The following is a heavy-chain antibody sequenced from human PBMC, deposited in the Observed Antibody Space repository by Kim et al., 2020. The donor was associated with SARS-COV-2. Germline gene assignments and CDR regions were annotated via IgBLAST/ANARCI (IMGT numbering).Heavy chain of an antibody. D-gene: IGHD6-6*01. J-gene: IGHJ6*03. CDR3: ARVAPRSSSSNYYYYYYMDV. CDR1: GGTFSSYA. CDR2: IIPIFGTA. Sequence: SVKVSCKASGGTFSSYAISWVRQAPGQGLEWMGGIIPIFGTANYAQKFQGRVTITADESTSTAYMELSSLRSEDTAVYYCARVAPRSSSSNYYYYYYMDVWGKGTTVTVSS. V-gene: IGHV1-69*13.